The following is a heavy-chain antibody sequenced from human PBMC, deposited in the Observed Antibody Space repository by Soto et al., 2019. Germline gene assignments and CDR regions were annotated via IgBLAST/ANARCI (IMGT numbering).Heavy chain of an antibody. CDR1: GGSISSYY. Sequence: QVQLQESGPGLVKPSETLSLTCTVSGGSISSYYWSWIRQPPGKGLEWIGYIYYSGSTNYNPSLKSRVTISVDTSKNPCSLKLSSVTAADTAVYYCARAVGGYDMPDYWGQGTLVTVSS. CDR2: IYYSGST. J-gene: IGHJ4*02. CDR3: ARAVGGYDMPDY. D-gene: IGHD5-12*01. V-gene: IGHV4-59*01.